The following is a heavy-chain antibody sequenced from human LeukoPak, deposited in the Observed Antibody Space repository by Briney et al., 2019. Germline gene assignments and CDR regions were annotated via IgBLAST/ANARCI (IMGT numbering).Heavy chain of an antibody. J-gene: IGHJ4*02. CDR2: INPNSGGT. CDR3: ARGGGPGIAAAGFIF. D-gene: IGHD6-13*01. Sequence: ASVKVSCKASGYTFTGYYMHWARHAPGQGLEWMGWINPNSGGTNYAQKFQGRVTMTRDTSISTAYMELSRLRSDDTAVYYCARGGGPGIAAAGFIFWGQGTLVTVSS. V-gene: IGHV1-2*02. CDR1: GYTFTGYY.